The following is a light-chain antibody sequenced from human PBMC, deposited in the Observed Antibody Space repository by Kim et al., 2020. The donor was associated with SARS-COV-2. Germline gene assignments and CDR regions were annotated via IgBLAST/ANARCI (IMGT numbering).Light chain of an antibody. J-gene: IGKJ4*01. CDR3: EQRRSWPLT. V-gene: IGKV3-11*01. CDR1: QSVGTF. Sequence: LSPGERATPSCRVSQSVGTFLAWYQQKSGQAPRLLIYDASNRATGIPARFSGSGSGTDFTLTISSLEPEDFAVYYCEQRRSWPLTFGGGTKVDIK. CDR2: DAS.